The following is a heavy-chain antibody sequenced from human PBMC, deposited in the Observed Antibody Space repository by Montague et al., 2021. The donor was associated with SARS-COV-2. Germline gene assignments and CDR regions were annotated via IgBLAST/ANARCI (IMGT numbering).Heavy chain of an antibody. CDR2: IYYSGST. V-gene: IGHV4-39*07. D-gene: IGHD6-13*01. Sequence: SETLSLTCTASGGSISSSYYYWGWIRQPPGKGLEWVGSIYYSGSTYHNPSLKSRVTISVDTTKNQFSLKLSSVTAADTAVYYCARLGRQQLVRFYGMDVWGQGTTVTVSS. CDR3: ARLGRQQLVRFYGMDV. J-gene: IGHJ6*02. CDR1: GGSISSSYYY.